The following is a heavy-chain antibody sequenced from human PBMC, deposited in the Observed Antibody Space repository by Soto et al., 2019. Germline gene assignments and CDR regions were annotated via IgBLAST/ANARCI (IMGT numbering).Heavy chain of an antibody. J-gene: IGHJ6*02. D-gene: IGHD2-8*01. CDR3: ARSKDIVLMVYAGPNYYYGMDV. V-gene: IGHV1-69*01. CDR1: GGTFSSYA. Sequence: QVQLVQSGAEVKKPGSSVKVSCKASGGTFSSYAISWVRQAPGQGLEWMGGIIPIFGTANYAQKFQGRVTITADESTSTAYMELSSLRSEDTAVYYCARSKDIVLMVYAGPNYYYGMDVWGQGTTVTVSS. CDR2: IIPIFGTA.